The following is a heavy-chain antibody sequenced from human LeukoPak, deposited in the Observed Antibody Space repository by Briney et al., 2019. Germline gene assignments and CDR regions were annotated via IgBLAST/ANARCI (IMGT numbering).Heavy chain of an antibody. D-gene: IGHD7-27*01. CDR1: GYTFTSYG. CDR2: IIPILGIA. V-gene: IGHV1-69*04. CDR3: ASSKLGNYFDY. J-gene: IGHJ4*02. Sequence: ASVKVSCKASGYTFTSYGISWVRQAPGQGLEWMGRIIPILGIANYAQKFQGRVTITADKSTSTAYMELSSLRSEDTAVYYCASSKLGNYFDYWGQGTLVTVSS.